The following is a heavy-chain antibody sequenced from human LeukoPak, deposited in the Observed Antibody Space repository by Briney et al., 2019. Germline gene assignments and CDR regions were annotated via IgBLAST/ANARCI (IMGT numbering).Heavy chain of an antibody. V-gene: IGHV4-4*07. Sequence: PSETLSLTCTVSGGSISSYYWSWIWQPAGKGLEWIGRIYTSGSTNYNPSLKSRVTMSVDTSKNQFSLKLSSVTAADTAVYYCARDQLTAAAERWEIDYWGQGTLVTVSS. CDR1: GGSISSYY. J-gene: IGHJ4*02. CDR2: IYTSGST. CDR3: ARDQLTAAAERWEIDY. D-gene: IGHD6-13*01.